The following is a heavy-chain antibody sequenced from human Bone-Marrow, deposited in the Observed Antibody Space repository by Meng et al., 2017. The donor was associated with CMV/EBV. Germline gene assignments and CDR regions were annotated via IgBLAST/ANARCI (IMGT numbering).Heavy chain of an antibody. CDR3: ARVESSTSCLDY. J-gene: IGHJ4*02. Sequence: SVKVSCKASGGTFSSYAISWVRQAPGQGLEWMGGIIPIFGTANYAQKFQGRVTITADKSTSTAYMELSSLRSEDTAVYYCARVESSTSCLDYWGQGTLVTVSS. V-gene: IGHV1-69*06. CDR1: GGTFSSYA. D-gene: IGHD2-2*01. CDR2: IIPIFGTA.